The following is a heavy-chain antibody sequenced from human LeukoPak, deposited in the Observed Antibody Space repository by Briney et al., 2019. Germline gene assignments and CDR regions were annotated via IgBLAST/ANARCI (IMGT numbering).Heavy chain of an antibody. Sequence: SQTLSLTCAISGDSVSSNSATWIWIRQSPSRGLEWLGRTYYMSKWYNDYAVSVKSRITINPDTSKNQFSLQLNSVTPEDTAVYYCARGLGIVDVWGQGTTVTVSS. J-gene: IGHJ6*02. CDR2: TYYMSKWYN. CDR3: ARGLGIVDV. CDR1: GDSVSSNSAT. V-gene: IGHV6-1*01. D-gene: IGHD7-27*01.